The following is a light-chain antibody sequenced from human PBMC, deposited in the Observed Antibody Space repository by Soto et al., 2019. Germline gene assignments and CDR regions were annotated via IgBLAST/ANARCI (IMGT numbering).Light chain of an antibody. CDR1: QSVSSTF. CDR3: QQYDVLPIT. Sequence: EIVLTQSPGTLSLSPGEKATLSCRASQSVSSTFLAWYQQKPGQAPRLLIYGVSNRATGIPDRFSGSGSGTDFTLTISRLEPEDFAVYYCQQYDVLPITFGLGTRLEIK. CDR2: GVS. V-gene: IGKV3-20*01. J-gene: IGKJ5*01.